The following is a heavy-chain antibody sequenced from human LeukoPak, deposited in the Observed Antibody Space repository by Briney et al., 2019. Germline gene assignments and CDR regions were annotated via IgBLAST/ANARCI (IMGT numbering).Heavy chain of an antibody. CDR2: IYPGDSDT. D-gene: IGHD1-26*01. CDR3: ARSGGNYYST. Sequence: GESLKISCKGSGYRFTSYWISWVRQMPGKGLEWMGIIYPGDSDTIYSPSFQGQVTISADKSTSTANLQWSSLKASDTAMYYCARSGGNYYSTWGQGTMVTVSS. V-gene: IGHV5-51*01. J-gene: IGHJ3*01. CDR1: GYRFTSYW.